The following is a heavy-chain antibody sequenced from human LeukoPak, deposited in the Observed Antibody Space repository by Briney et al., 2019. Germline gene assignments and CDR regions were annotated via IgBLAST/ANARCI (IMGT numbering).Heavy chain of an antibody. CDR2: ISAYNGNT. D-gene: IGHD6-13*01. Sequence: ASVKVSCKASGYTFTSYGISWVRQAPGQGLEWMGWISAYNGNTNYAQKLQGRVTMTTDTSTSTAYMELRSLRSDDTAVYYCARDSSGWSLYYYYYYGMDVWGQGTTVTVSS. J-gene: IGHJ6*02. CDR3: ARDSSGWSLYYYYYYGMDV. CDR1: GYTFTSYG. V-gene: IGHV1-18*01.